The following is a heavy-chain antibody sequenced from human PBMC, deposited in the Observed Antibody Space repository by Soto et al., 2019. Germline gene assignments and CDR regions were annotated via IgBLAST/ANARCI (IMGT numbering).Heavy chain of an antibody. V-gene: IGHV3-23*01. CDR3: VQDPDHGALDY. CDR1: GFTFSSYA. D-gene: IGHD3-10*01. CDR2: ISGSGGST. Sequence: GGSLRLSCAASGFTFSSYAMSWVRQAPGKGLEWVSAISGSGGSTYYADSVRGRFTISRDNAKNSLYLQMNGLREDDTAVYYWVQDPDHGALDYWGRGTLVTGSS. J-gene: IGHJ4*02.